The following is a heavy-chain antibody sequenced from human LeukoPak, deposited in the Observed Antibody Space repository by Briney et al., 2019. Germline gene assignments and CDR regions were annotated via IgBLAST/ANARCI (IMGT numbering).Heavy chain of an antibody. J-gene: IGHJ4*02. Sequence: GASVKVSCKASGGTFSSYAISWVRQAPGQGLEWMGGIIPIFGTANYAQKFQGRVTITADESTSAAYMELSSLRSEDTAVYYCARGGLGSAGAIWTPDLLQKYYFDYWGQGTLVTVSS. D-gene: IGHD1-26*01. CDR2: IIPIFGTA. CDR3: ARGGLGSAGAIWTPDLLQKYYFDY. V-gene: IGHV1-69*13. CDR1: GGTFSSYA.